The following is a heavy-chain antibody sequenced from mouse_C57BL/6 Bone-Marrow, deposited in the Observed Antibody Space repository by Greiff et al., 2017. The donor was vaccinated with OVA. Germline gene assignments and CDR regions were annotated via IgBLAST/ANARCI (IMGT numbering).Heavy chain of an antibody. CDR1: GYAFSSYW. J-gene: IGHJ2*01. CDR2: IYPGDGDT. Sequence: VQLQESGAELVKPGASVKISCKASGYAFSSYWMNWVKQRPGKGLEWIGQIYPGDGDTNYNGKFKGKATLTADKSSSTAYMQLSSLTSEDSAVYFCARGGFVTTVVENFDYWGQGTTLTVSS. CDR3: ARGGFVTTVVENFDY. D-gene: IGHD1-1*01. V-gene: IGHV1-80*01.